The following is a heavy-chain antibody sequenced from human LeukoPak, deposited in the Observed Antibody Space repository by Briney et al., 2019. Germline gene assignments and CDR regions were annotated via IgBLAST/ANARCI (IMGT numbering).Heavy chain of an antibody. J-gene: IGHJ3*02. CDR2: SSGSAVST. Sequence: GGSLRHSCVAPGFSFHSYAMCWVRQAPGKGLERVSGSSGSAVSTHYADSVKGRFTISRDNSKNIQNAQMNSLRAEDTDVEFCARAIDYGGHDACDIWGQGTMVTVSS. CDR1: GFSFHSYA. D-gene: IGHD4-23*01. CDR3: ARAIDYGGHDACDI. V-gene: IGHV3-23*01.